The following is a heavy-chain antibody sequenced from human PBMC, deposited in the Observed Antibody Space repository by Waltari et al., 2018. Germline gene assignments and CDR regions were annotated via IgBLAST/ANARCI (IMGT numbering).Heavy chain of an antibody. Sequence: QGQLVKSGGGGVQPGVSLRRHCEAAEVTFSRCHILLVGWAPGKGLDLVAVISYDGSNKYYADSVKGRFTISRDNSKNTLYLQMNSLRAEDTAVYYCARRHYFDPKGDDYWGQGTLVTVSS. CDR2: ISYDGSNK. V-gene: IGHV3-30-3*01. D-gene: IGHD3-9*01. CDR3: ARRHYFDPKGDDY. J-gene: IGHJ4*02. CDR1: EVTFSRCH.